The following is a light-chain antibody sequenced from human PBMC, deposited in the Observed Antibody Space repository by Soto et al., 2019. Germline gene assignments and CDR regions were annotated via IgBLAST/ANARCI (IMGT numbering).Light chain of an antibody. CDR2: RND. V-gene: IGLV1-47*01. Sequence: QSVLTQPPSVSGTPGQRITISCSGDSSNIGDNFVYWYQQVPETAPKLLIYRNDVRPSGVPDRFSASKSGTSASLAISGLRSEDEADYYCATWDDSFRGLFGGGTKLTVL. CDR3: ATWDDSFRGL. J-gene: IGLJ3*02. CDR1: SSNIGDNF.